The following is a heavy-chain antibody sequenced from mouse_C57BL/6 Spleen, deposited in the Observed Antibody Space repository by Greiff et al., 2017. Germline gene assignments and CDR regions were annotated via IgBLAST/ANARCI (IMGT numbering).Heavy chain of an antibody. CDR2: IYPGSGNT. J-gene: IGHJ2*01. CDR1: GYTFTDYY. V-gene: IGHV1-76*01. CDR3: ARSRTGTPFDY. Sequence: ESGAELVRPGASVKLSCKASGYTFTDYYINWVKQRPGQGLEWIARIYPGSGNTYYNEKFKGKATLTAEKSSSTAYMQLSSLTSEDSAVYFCARSRTGTPFDYWGQGTTLTVSS. D-gene: IGHD4-1*01.